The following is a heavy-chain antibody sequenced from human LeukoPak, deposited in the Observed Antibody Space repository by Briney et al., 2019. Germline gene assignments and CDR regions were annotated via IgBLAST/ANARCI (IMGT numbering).Heavy chain of an antibody. CDR1: GFTFSNYG. CDR2: IRYDGSNK. J-gene: IGHJ4*02. V-gene: IGHV3-30*02. CDR3: AKTLTMILVLRGGFDY. D-gene: IGHD3-22*01. Sequence: GGSLRLSCATSGFTFSNYGIHWVRQAPGKGLEWVAYIRYDGSNKYYADSVKGRFTISRDNSKNTLYLQMNSLRAEDTAVYYCAKTLTMILVLRGGFDYWGQGALVTVSS.